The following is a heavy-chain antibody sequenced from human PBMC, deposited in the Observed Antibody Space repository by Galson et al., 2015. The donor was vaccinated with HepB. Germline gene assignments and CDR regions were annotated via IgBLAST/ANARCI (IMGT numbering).Heavy chain of an antibody. CDR2: IWYDGSNK. CDR3: ARDPGFPRYYYYYMDV. D-gene: IGHD3-10*01. Sequence: SLRLSCAASGFTLSCYGMHWVRQAPGKGLEWVAVIWYDGSNKNYADSVKGRFTISRDNSKNTLYLQMNSLRAEDTAVYYCARDPGFPRYYYYYMDVWGKGTTVTVSS. CDR1: GFTLSCYG. V-gene: IGHV3-33*01. J-gene: IGHJ6*03.